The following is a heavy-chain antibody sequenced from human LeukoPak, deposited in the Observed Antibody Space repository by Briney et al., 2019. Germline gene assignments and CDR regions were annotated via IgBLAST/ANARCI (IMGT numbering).Heavy chain of an antibody. CDR2: IYHSGST. V-gene: IGHV4-38-2*02. J-gene: IGHJ2*01. CDR3: ARELTVDWYFDL. D-gene: IGHD2-8*01. Sequence: SETLSLTCTVSGYSISSGYYWGWIRQPPGKGLEWIGSIYHSGSTYYNPSLKSRVTISVDTSKNQFSLKLSSVTAADTAVYYCARELTVDWYFDLWGRGTLVTVSS. CDR1: GYSISSGYY.